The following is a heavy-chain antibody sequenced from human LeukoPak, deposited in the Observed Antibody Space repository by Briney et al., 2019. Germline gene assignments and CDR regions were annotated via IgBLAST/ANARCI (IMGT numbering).Heavy chain of an antibody. J-gene: IGHJ4*02. D-gene: IGHD6-6*01. CDR2: INWNGGST. Sequence: GGSLRLSCAASGFTFDDYGMSWVRQAPGKGLEWVSGINWNGGSTGYADSVKGRFTISRDNAKNSLYLQMNSLRAEDTALYHCARDHRPGSARPLPDYWGQGTLVTVSS. CDR1: GFTFDDYG. V-gene: IGHV3-20*01. CDR3: ARDHRPGSARPLPDY.